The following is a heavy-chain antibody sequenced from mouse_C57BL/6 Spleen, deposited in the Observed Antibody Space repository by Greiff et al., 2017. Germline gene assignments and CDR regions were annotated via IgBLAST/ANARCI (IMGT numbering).Heavy chain of an antibody. J-gene: IGHJ1*03. CDR1: GYTFTSYW. D-gene: IGHD2-10*02. Sequence: VQLQASGAELAKPGASVKLSCKASGYTFTSYWMHWVKQRPGQGLEWIGYINPSSGYTTYTQKFKDKATLTADKSSSTAYMKLSSLIYEDSSVYYCARGYGSYGVSYWYFDVWGTGTTVTVSS. CDR3: ARGYGSYGVSYWYFDV. CDR2: INPSSGYT. V-gene: IGHV1-7*01.